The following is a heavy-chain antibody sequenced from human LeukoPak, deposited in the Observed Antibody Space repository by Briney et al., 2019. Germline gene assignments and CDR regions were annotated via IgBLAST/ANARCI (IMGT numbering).Heavy chain of an antibody. CDR1: GFTFSSYS. V-gene: IGHV3-48*04. CDR3: SSGNLFDY. Sequence: GGALRLACAACGFTFSSYSMSWVRVAPGKRLEWPSYITSSSSTIYYADSVKGRFTISRDNAKKSLYLQMNSLRAEDTAVYCCSSGNLFDYWGQGTLVTVSS. J-gene: IGHJ4*02. CDR2: ITSSSSTI. D-gene: IGHD1-14*01.